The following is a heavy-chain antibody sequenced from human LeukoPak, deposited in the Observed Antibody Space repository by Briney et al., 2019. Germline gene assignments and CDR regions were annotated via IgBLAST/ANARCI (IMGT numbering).Heavy chain of an antibody. J-gene: IGHJ5*02. Sequence: ASVKVSCKASGYTFTSYYMHWVRQAPGHGLEWMGIINPSGGSTSYAQKFQGRVTMTRDTSTSTVYMELSSLRSEDTAVYYCARGGIRYCSSTSCYTGWFDPWGQGTLVTVSS. V-gene: IGHV1-46*01. CDR3: ARGGIRYCSSTSCYTGWFDP. CDR1: GYTFTSYY. CDR2: INPSGGST. D-gene: IGHD2-2*02.